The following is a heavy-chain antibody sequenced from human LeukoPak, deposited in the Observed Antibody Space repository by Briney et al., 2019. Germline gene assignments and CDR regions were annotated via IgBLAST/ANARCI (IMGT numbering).Heavy chain of an antibody. CDR3: ANPGNPMTTHLPY. Sequence: PGGSLRLSCAVSGFTFSGYAMSWVRQAPGKGLEWVSTISGSGDYTYYADSVKGRFSISRDNSKNTLHLQMNSLRAEDTAVYYCANPGNPMTTHLPYWGQGTLVTVSS. CDR2: ISGSGDYT. D-gene: IGHD4-11*01. V-gene: IGHV3-23*01. CDR1: GFTFSGYA. J-gene: IGHJ4*02.